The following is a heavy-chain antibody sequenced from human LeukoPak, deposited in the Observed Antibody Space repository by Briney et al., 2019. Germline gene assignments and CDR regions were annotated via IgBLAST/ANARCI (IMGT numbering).Heavy chain of an antibody. CDR1: GFTFNSYG. J-gene: IGHJ4*02. D-gene: IGHD1-7*01. V-gene: IGHV3-33*01. CDR3: ARDRLNWNYVGYYFDY. CDR2: IWYDGSDK. Sequence: GGSLRLSCAASGFTFNSYGMHWVRQAPGKGLEWVAVIWYDGSDKYYADSVKGRFTISRDNSKNTLYLQMNSLRAEDTAVYCCARDRLNWNYVGYYFDYWGQGTLVTVSS.